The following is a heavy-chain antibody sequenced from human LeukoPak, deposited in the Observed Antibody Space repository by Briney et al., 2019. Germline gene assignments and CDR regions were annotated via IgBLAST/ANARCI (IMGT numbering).Heavy chain of an antibody. D-gene: IGHD2-2*01. V-gene: IGHV4-34*01. CDR1: GGSFSGDY. CDR3: ARDRPVVPAAFDS. J-gene: IGHJ4*02. CDR2: INHSGRT. Sequence: SETLSLTCVVYGGSFSGDYWSWIRQPPGRGLEWIGEINHSGRTNYNPSLKSRVTMSVDASKNQFSLKLSSVTAADTAVYYCARDRPVVPAAFDSWGQGTLVTVSS.